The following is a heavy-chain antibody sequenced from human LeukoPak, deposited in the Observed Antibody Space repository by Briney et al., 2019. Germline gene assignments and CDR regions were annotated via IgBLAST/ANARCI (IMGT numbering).Heavy chain of an antibody. J-gene: IGHJ4*02. Sequence: ASVKVSCKASGYTFTSYGISWVRQAPGQGLEWMGWISAYNGNRNYAQKLQGRVTMTTDTSTSTVYMELRSLRSDDTAVYYCARVDQDYDILTGYFGIGYWGQGTLVTVSS. CDR3: ARVDQDYDILTGYFGIGY. CDR2: ISAYNGNR. D-gene: IGHD3-9*01. CDR1: GYTFTSYG. V-gene: IGHV1-18*01.